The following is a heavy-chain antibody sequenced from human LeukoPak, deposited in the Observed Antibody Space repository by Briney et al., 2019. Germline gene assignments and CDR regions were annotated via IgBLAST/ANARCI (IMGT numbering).Heavy chain of an antibody. CDR2: IIPIFGTA. Sequence: SVKVSCKASGGTFSSYAISWVRQAPGQGLEWMGGIIPIFGTASYAQKFQGRVTITADESTSTAYMELSSLRSEDTAVYYCAREDNRGPEDWFDPWGQGTLVTVSS. CDR3: AREDNRGPEDWFDP. D-gene: IGHD1-14*01. CDR1: GGTFSSYA. J-gene: IGHJ5*02. V-gene: IGHV1-69*13.